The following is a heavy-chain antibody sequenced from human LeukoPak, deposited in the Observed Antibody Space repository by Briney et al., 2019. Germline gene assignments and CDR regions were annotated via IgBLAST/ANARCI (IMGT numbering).Heavy chain of an antibody. CDR2: PYHSDST. CDR3: ARQYDPYFYYYVDV. V-gene: IGHV4-38-2*02. J-gene: IGHJ6*03. CDR1: AYSISNGYY. Sequence: NPSETLSLTCTVSAYSISNGYYWVWIRQPPGKGLEWIGGPYHSDSTFYNPSLKSRVTMSADTSKNEFSLKLSFVTAADTAVYYCARQYDPYFYYYVDVWGKGTTVTVSS. D-gene: IGHD3-3*01.